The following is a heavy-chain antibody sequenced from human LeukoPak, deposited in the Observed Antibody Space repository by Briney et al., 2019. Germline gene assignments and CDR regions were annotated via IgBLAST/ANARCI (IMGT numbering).Heavy chain of an antibody. V-gene: IGHV3-15*01. Sequence: GGSLRLSCAASGFTFSNAWMSWVRQGPGRGLEWVGRIKSKTDGGTTDYAAPVKGRFTISRDDSKNTLYLQMNSLKTEDTAVYYCTTQRSRVTMVRGVIRSDHWGQGTLVTVSS. D-gene: IGHD3-10*01. CDR1: GFTFSNAW. J-gene: IGHJ4*02. CDR3: TTQRSRVTMVRGVIRSDH. CDR2: IKSKTDGGTT.